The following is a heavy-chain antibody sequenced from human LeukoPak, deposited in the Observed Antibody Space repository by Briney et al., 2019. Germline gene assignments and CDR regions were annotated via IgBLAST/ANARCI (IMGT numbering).Heavy chain of an antibody. D-gene: IGHD2-8*01. J-gene: IGHJ4*02. Sequence: GASVKVSCKASGFRFSSYGISWVRQAPGQGLEWMGWITTSNGNTNYAQKFQDKFTMTSDTSTSTAYMELRSLRSDDTAVYYCGRVINGFIDYWGQGTLVTVSS. V-gene: IGHV1-18*01. CDR1: GFRFSSYG. CDR2: ITTSNGNT. CDR3: GRVINGFIDY.